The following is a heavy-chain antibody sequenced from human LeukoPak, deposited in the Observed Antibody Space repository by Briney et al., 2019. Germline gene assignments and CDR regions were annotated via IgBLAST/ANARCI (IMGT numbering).Heavy chain of an antibody. V-gene: IGHV3-15*01. J-gene: IGHJ3*02. Sequence: GGSLRPSCAASGFTFSNAWMSWVRQAPGKGLEWVGRIKSKTDGGTTDYAAPVKGRFTISRDDSKNTLYLQMNSLKTEDTAVYYCTTRGVVGATLAFDIWGQGTMVTVSS. CDR1: GFTFSNAW. D-gene: IGHD1-26*01. CDR3: TTRGVVGATLAFDI. CDR2: IKSKTDGGTT.